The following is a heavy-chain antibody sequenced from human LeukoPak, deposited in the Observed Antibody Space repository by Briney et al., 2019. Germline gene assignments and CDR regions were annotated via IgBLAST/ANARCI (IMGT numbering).Heavy chain of an antibody. V-gene: IGHV3-23*01. D-gene: IGHD2-2*01. CDR1: GFTFDDYG. CDR2: ISGSGGST. J-gene: IGHJ4*02. CDR3: AKDIVVVPAAIDN. Sequence: PGGSLRLSCAASGFTFDDYGMSWVRQAPGKGLEWVSAISGSGGSTYYADSVKGRFTISRDNSKSTLYLQMNSLRAEDTAVYYCAKDIVVVPAAIDNWGQGTLVTVSS.